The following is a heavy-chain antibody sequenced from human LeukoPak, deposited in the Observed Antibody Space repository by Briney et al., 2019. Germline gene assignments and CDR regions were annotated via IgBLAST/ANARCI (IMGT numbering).Heavy chain of an antibody. CDR2: IYHSGST. J-gene: IGHJ4*02. D-gene: IGHD6-19*01. Sequence: SETLSLTCTVSGYSISSGYYWGWIRQPPGKGLEWIGSIYHSGSTYYNPSLKSRVTISVDTSKNQFSLKLSSVTAADTAVYYCARALAVAATFDYWGQGTLVTVSS. CDR1: GYSISSGYY. V-gene: IGHV4-38-2*02. CDR3: ARALAVAATFDY.